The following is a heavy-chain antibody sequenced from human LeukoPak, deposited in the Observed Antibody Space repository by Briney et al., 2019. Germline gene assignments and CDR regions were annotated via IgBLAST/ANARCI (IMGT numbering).Heavy chain of an antibody. Sequence: GGSLRLSCAASGFTFSSYSMNWVRQAPGKGLEWVSSISSSSSHIYYADSVKGRFTISRDNAKNSLYLQMNSLRAEDTAVYYCARDGGITLVRGVIMGDYYYYYMDVWGRGTTVTVSS. CDR2: ISSSSSHI. J-gene: IGHJ6*03. CDR1: GFTFSSYS. D-gene: IGHD3-10*01. V-gene: IGHV3-21*01. CDR3: ARDGGITLVRGVIMGDYYYYYMDV.